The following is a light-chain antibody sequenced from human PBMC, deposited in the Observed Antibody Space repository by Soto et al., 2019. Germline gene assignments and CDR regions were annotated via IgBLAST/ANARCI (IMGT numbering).Light chain of an antibody. J-gene: IGKJ4*01. CDR2: GAS. CDR3: QHYSTSRLT. CDR1: QSVTSSY. V-gene: IGKV3-20*01. Sequence: EIVLTQSPGTLSLSPGERATLSCRASQSVTSSYLAWYQQKPGQAPRLLISGASSRATGIPDRFSGSGSGTDFTLTISRLEPEDFAVYYCQHYSTSRLTFGGGTKVEIK.